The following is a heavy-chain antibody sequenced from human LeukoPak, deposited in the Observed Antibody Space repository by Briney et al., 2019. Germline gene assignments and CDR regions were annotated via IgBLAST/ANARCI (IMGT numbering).Heavy chain of an antibody. CDR3: ARGATYYYDSSGYFPDSDY. Sequence: ASVKVSCKASGYTFTGYYMHWVRQAPGQGLEWMGWINPNSGGTNYAQKFQGRVTMTRDTSISTAYMELSRLRSDDTAVYYCARGATYYYDSSGYFPDSDYWGQGTLVTVSS. CDR2: INPNSGGT. D-gene: IGHD3-22*01. V-gene: IGHV1-2*02. J-gene: IGHJ4*02. CDR1: GYTFTGYY.